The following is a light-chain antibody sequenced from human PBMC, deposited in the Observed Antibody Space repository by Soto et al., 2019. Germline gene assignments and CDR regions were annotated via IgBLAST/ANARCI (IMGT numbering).Light chain of an antibody. Sequence: AIRMTPSPCSFSASPGDRVTITCRASQGISSYLAWYQQKPGKAPKLLIYAAPTLQSGVPSRFSGSGSGTDFTLTISGLQSEDFATYYCQQYYSYPPTFGHGTKVDNK. J-gene: IGKJ1*01. CDR3: QQYYSYPPT. CDR2: AAP. CDR1: QGISSY. V-gene: IGKV1-8*01.